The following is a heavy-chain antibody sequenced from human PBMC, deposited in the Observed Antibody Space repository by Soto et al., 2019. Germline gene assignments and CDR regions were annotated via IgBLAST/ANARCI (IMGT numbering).Heavy chain of an antibody. J-gene: IGHJ3*02. CDR2: IYHSGST. CDR1: GGPFSGYY. D-gene: IGHD2-15*01. CDR3: ASTQYGGKSSGAFDI. V-gene: IGHV4-34*01. Sequence: SETPSLTCAVYGGPFSGYYWSWIRQPPGKGLEWIGYIYHSGSTYYNPSLKSRVTISVDRSKNQFSLKLSSVTAADTAVYYCASTQYGGKSSGAFDIWGQGTMVTVS.